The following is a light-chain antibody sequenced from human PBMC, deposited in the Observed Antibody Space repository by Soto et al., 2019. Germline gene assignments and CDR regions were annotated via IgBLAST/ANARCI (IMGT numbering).Light chain of an antibody. Sequence: EIVLTQSPGTLSLSPGERATLSGRASQSVSNTYLAWYQQKPGQAPRLLIYGASSRATGIPERFSGSGSGTDFTLTISRLEPEDFAVYFCQQYGGSITFGQGTRLEIE. V-gene: IGKV3-20*01. CDR3: QQYGGSIT. CDR2: GAS. CDR1: QSVSNTY. J-gene: IGKJ5*01.